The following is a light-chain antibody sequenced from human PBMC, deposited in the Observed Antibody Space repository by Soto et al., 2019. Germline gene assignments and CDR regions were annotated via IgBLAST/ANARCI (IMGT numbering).Light chain of an antibody. V-gene: IGKV3-11*01. CDR2: DAS. Sequence: EIVLTQSPATLSLSPGERAALSCRASQSVSSYLAWYQQKPGQAPRLFIYDASTRATGIPARFSGSGSGTDFTLTISSLEPEDFAVYYCQQRSECPITFGQGTRLEIK. CDR3: QQRSECPIT. J-gene: IGKJ5*01. CDR1: QSVSSY.